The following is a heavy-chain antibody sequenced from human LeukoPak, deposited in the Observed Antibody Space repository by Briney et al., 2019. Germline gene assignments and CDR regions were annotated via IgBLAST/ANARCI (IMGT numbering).Heavy chain of an antibody. Sequence: APVKVSCKASGYTFTSYGISWVRQAPGQGLEWMGWTSTYNGNTNYAQKLQGRVTMTTDTSTSTAYMELRSLRSDDTAVYYCARDQFIYCSSTSCYENWFDPWGQGTLVTVSS. CDR1: GYTFTSYG. V-gene: IGHV1-18*04. CDR2: TSTYNGNT. J-gene: IGHJ5*02. CDR3: ARDQFIYCSSTSCYENWFDP. D-gene: IGHD2-2*01.